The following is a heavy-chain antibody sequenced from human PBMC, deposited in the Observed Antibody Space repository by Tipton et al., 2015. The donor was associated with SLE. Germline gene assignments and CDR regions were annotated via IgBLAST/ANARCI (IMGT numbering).Heavy chain of an antibody. CDR1: GGSISSSSYY. J-gene: IGHJ4*02. Sequence: TLSLTCTVSGGSISSSSYYWGWIRQPPGKGLEWIGSIYYSGSTYYNPSLKSRVTISVDTSKNQFSLKLSSVTAADTAVYYCARRTTGGPVDYWGQGTLVTVSS. D-gene: IGHD2-8*01. V-gene: IGHV4-39*07. CDR3: ARRTTGGPVDY. CDR2: IYYSGST.